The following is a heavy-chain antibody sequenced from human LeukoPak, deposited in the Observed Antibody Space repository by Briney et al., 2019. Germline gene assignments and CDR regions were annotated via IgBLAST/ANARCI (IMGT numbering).Heavy chain of an antibody. V-gene: IGHV1-18*01. Sequence: ASVKVSCKASGYTFTSYGISWVRQAPGQGLEWMGWISAYNGNTNYAQKLQGRVTVTTDTSTSTAYVELRSLRSDDTAVYYCARIRCGSSSWYCYYYYGMDVWGQGTTVTVSS. CDR3: ARIRCGSSSWYCYYYYGMDV. CDR2: ISAYNGNT. D-gene: IGHD6-13*01. J-gene: IGHJ6*02. CDR1: GYTFTSYG.